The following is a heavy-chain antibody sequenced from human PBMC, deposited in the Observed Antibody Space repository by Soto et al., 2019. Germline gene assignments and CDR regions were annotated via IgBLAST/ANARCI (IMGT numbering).Heavy chain of an antibody. J-gene: IGHJ6*02. V-gene: IGHV4-4*02. D-gene: IGHD3-3*01. CDR3: ARGVFGVVIIPYYYYGMDV. CDR1: GGSISSSNW. Sequence: SETLSLTCAVSGGSISSSNWWSWVRQPPGKGLEWIGEIYHSGSTNYNPSPKSRVTISVDKSKNQFPLKLSSATAADTAVYYCARGVFGVVIIPYYYYGMDVWGQGTTVTVSS. CDR2: IYHSGST.